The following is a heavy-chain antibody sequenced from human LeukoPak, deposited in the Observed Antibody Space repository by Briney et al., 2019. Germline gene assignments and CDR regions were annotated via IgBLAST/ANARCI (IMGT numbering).Heavy chain of an antibody. CDR3: ARDPGFSSFDY. CDR1: GFTFSDYW. CDR2: INRDGSVK. V-gene: IGHV3-7*01. D-gene: IGHD3-3*02. J-gene: IGHJ4*02. Sequence: GGSLRLSCAVSGFTFSDYWVTWVRQTPGKGLEFVANINRDGSVKNYVDSVKGRFTISRDNSKNSLYLQMTSLRVDDTAIYYCARDPGFSSFDYWGQGTLVTVSS.